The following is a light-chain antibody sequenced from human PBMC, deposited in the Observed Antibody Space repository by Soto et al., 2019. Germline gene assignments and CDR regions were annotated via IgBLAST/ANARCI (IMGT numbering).Light chain of an antibody. V-gene: IGKV3-20*01. CDR3: QQYAVSTRT. Sequence: EIVLTQSPGTLSLSPGERATLSCRASQSISSSLAWYQQKPGQAPRLLIYGASSRATGIPDRFSGSGSGTDFTLIISRLEFEDFAVYYCQQYAVSTRTFGHGTTVEV. CDR2: GAS. J-gene: IGKJ1*01. CDR1: QSISSS.